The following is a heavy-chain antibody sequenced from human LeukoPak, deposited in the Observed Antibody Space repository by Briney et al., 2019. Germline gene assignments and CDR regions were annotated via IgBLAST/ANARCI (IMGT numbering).Heavy chain of an antibody. V-gene: IGHV4-38-2*02. CDR2: IYHSGST. CDR1: GYSISSTFY. Sequence: SETLSLTCIVSGYSISSTFYWGWIRQPPGKGLEWIGSIYHSGSTYYNPSLKSRLTISIDTSKNQFSLKLSSVTAADTAVYYCARQNGYLNWFDPWGQGTLVTVSS. CDR3: ARQNGYLNWFDP. D-gene: IGHD5-18*01. J-gene: IGHJ5*02.